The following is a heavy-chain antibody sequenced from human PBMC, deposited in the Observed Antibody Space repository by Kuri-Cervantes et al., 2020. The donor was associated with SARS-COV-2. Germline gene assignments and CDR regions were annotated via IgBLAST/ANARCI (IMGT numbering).Heavy chain of an antibody. V-gene: IGHV3-30-3*01. CDR2: ISYDGSNK. CDR1: GFTFSSYA. Sequence: GGSLRLSCAASGFTFSSYAMHWVRQAPGKGLEWVAVISYDGSNKYYADSVKGRFTISRDNSKNTLYLQMNSLRAEDTAVYYCAKDSSYGDMYYFDYWGQGTLVTVSS. D-gene: IGHD4-17*01. J-gene: IGHJ4*02. CDR3: AKDSSYGDMYYFDY.